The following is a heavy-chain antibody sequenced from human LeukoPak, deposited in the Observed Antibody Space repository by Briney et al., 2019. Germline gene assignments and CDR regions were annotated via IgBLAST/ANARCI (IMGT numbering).Heavy chain of an antibody. V-gene: IGHV3-30*18. J-gene: IGHJ4*02. Sequence: GGSLRLSCAASGFTFSSYGMHWVRQAPGKGLEWVAVISYDGSNKYYADSVKGRFTISRNNSKNTLYLQMNSLRAEDTAVYYCAKGARDPGGGWYLDYWGQGTLVTVSS. D-gene: IGHD6-19*01. CDR2: ISYDGSNK. CDR1: GFTFSSYG. CDR3: AKGARDPGGGWYLDY.